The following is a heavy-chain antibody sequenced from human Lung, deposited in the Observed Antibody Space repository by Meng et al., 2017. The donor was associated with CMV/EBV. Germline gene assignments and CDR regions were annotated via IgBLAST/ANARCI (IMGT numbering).Heavy chain of an antibody. CDR3: ARNGADEDYWFDP. CDR2: IYPGDSDV. J-gene: IGHJ5*02. Sequence: GESXKISCQGFGYIFSDYWIGWVRQMPGKGLEWMGIIYPGDSDVRYSPSFQGQVFISADESISTAYLQWYSLKASDTAIYYCARNGADEDYWFDPLGQGPLVTVSS. V-gene: IGHV5-51*01. CDR1: GYIFSDYW. D-gene: IGHD4-17*01.